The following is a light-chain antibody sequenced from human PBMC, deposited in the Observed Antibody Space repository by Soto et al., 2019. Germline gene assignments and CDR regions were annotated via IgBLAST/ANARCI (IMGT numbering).Light chain of an antibody. CDR3: QVWDSSSDYV. J-gene: IGLJ1*01. V-gene: IGLV3-21*02. CDR2: DDS. CDR1: NIGSKS. Sequence: SYELTQPPSVSVAPGQTARSTCGGNNIGSKSVHWYQQKPGQAPVLVVYDDSDRPSAIPERFSGSNSGNTATLTISRVEAGDEADSYCQVWDSSSDYVFGTGTKVTVL.